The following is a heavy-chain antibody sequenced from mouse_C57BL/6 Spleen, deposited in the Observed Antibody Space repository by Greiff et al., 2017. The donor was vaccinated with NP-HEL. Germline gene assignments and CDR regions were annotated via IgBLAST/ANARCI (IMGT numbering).Heavy chain of an antibody. Sequence: VQLKESGPELVKPGASVKISCKASGYSFTGYYMNWVKQSPEKSLEWIGEINPSTGGTTYNQKFKAKATLTVDKSSSTAYMQLKSLTSEDSAVYYCATYGYDVGFAYWGQGTLVTVSA. CDR3: ATYGYDVGFAY. J-gene: IGHJ3*01. CDR2: INPSTGGT. V-gene: IGHV1-42*01. D-gene: IGHD2-2*01. CDR1: GYSFTGYY.